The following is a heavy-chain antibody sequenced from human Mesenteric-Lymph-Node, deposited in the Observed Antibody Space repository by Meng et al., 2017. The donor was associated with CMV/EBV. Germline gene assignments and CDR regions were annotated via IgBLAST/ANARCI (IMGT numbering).Heavy chain of an antibody. J-gene: IGHJ3*01. D-gene: IGHD2-2*02. CDR2: IKSKSAGGTI. CDR3: TTDRAACSGTSCYNAFHV. Sequence: SAAWMHWVRQAQWKGLEWVGRIKSKSAGGTIDHAAPVKGRFTISRDDSKSTLYLQMNSLKSEDTAVYHCTTDRAACSGTSCYNAFHVWGQGTMVTVSS. CDR1: SAAW. V-gene: IGHV3-15*01.